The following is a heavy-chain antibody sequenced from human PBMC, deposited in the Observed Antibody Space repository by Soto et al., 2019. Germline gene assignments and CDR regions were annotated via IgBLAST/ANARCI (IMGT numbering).Heavy chain of an antibody. D-gene: IGHD3-10*01. CDR2: INPSGGNT. J-gene: IGHJ6*02. CDR1: RYTLTRYY. V-gene: IGHV1-46*03. CDR3: ASAAPEYYGPGTHPYYHYSMDV. Sequence: ASVKVSCKASRYTLTRYYIHWVRQAPGQGLEWMGIINPSGGNTFYAQKFQGRVTMTRDTSASTVYMELSSLRSEDTAVYYCASAAPEYYGPGTHPYYHYSMDVWG.